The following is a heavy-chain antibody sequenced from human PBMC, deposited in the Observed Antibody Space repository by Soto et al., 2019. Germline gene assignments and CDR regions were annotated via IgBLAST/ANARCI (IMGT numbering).Heavy chain of an antibody. D-gene: IGHD2-21*02. CDR1: GFSFSTYG. J-gene: IGHJ4*02. CDR2: ISYDGNRK. CDR3: AKENMATAFDS. Sequence: QVQLVESGGGVVQPGRSLRLSCAASGFSFSTYGMHWVRQAPGKGLEWVAVISYDGNRKYYADSVKGRFTISRDNSKTTLQMNSLRREDTAVYYCAKENMATAFDSWGQGILVTVSS. V-gene: IGHV3-30*18.